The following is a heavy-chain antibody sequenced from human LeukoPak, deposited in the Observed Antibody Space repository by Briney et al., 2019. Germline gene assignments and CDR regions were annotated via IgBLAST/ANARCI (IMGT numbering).Heavy chain of an antibody. Sequence: ASVKVSSKASGYTFTSYYMHWVRQAPGQGLEWMGIINPSGGSTSYAQKFQGKVTMTRDTSTGAVFMELSSLRSEDTAVYYCARSSASIDYWGQGTLVTVSS. CDR2: INPSGGST. V-gene: IGHV1-46*01. CDR3: ARSSASIDY. CDR1: GYTFTSYY. D-gene: IGHD6-6*01. J-gene: IGHJ4*02.